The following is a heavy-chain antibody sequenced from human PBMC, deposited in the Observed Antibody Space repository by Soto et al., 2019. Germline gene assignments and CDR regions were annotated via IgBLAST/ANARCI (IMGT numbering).Heavy chain of an antibody. Sequence: PSETLSLTCAVYGGSFSGYYWSWIRQPPGKGLEWIGEINHSGSTNYNPSLKSRVTISVDTSKNQFSLKLSSVTAADTAVYYCARAVKSSSWHHAEYFQHWGQGTLVTVSS. V-gene: IGHV4-34*01. CDR2: INHSGST. D-gene: IGHD6-13*01. J-gene: IGHJ1*01. CDR3: ARAVKSSSWHHAEYFQH. CDR1: GGSFSGYY.